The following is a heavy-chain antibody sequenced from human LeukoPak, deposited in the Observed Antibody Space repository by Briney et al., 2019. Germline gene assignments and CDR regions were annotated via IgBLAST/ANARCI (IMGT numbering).Heavy chain of an antibody. V-gene: IGHV1-8*01. J-gene: IGHJ4*02. CDR1: GYTFTSYD. CDR2: ISPDSGNT. Sequence: GGSLKLSCKASGYTFTSYDINWVRQAPGQGLEWMAFISPDSGNTGYAETFQGRVTLTRNTSVRTAFMELSGLRSEDTAVYYCEIYTGYDSFWGQGTLVTVSS. D-gene: IGHD5-12*01. CDR3: EIYTGYDSF.